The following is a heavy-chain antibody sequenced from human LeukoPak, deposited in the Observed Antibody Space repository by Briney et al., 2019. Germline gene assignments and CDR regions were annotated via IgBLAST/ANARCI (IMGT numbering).Heavy chain of an antibody. D-gene: IGHD3-10*01. CDR2: IYSGGST. J-gene: IGHJ4*02. V-gene: IGHV3-53*01. CDR3: ARAGVRGVIIFDY. Sequence: GGSLRLSCAASGFTVSSNYMSWVRQAPGKGLEWVSVIYSGGSTYYADSVKGRFTISRDNSKNTLYLQMNSLRAEDTAVYYCARAGVRGVIIFDYWGQGTLVTVSS. CDR1: GFTVSSNY.